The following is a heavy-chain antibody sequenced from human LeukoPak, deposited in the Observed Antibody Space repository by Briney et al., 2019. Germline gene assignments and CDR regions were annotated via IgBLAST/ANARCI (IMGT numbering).Heavy chain of an antibody. CDR1: AFTFSTYG. D-gene: IGHD3-22*01. J-gene: IGHJ6*03. CDR2: ISYDGSNK. V-gene: IGHV3-30*18. CDR3: AKDRSGSGYYYYYYYMDV. Sequence: GGSLRLSCAASAFTFSTYGIHWVRQAPGKGLEWVAVISYDGSNKYYADSVKGRFTISRDNSKNTLYLQMNSLRAEDTAVYYCAKDRSGSGYYYYYYYMDVWGKGTTVTVSS.